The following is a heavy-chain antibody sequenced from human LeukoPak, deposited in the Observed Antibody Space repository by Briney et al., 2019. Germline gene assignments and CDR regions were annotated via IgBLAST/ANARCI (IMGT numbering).Heavy chain of an antibody. D-gene: IGHD3-22*01. J-gene: IGHJ4*02. CDR3: AREYYYDSSGYASFGY. CDR2: IKEDGSEK. Sequence: GGSLRLSCAASGFTFSYFWMSWVRQAPGKGLEWVANIKEDGSEKYYVDSVKGRFTISRDNAKNSLYLQMNSLRAGDTAVYYCAREYYYDSSGYASFGYWGQGTLVTVSS. V-gene: IGHV3-7*01. CDR1: GFTFSYFW.